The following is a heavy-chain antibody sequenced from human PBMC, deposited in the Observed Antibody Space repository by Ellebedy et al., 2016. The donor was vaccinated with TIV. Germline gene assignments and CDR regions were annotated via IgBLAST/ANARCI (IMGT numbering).Heavy chain of an antibody. D-gene: IGHD2-21*01. CDR2: IIPILGIA. CDR3: LLMSAFDI. CDR1: GYTFTSYG. J-gene: IGHJ3*02. V-gene: IGHV1-18*01. Sequence: ASVKVSXKASGYTFTSYGISWVRQAPGQGLEWMGRIIPILGIANYAQKFQGRVTMTTDTSTSTAYMELRSLRSDDTAVYYCLLMSAFDIWGQGTMVTVSS.